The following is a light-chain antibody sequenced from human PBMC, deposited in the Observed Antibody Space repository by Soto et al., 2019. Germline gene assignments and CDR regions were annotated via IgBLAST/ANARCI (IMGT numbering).Light chain of an antibody. J-gene: IGLJ3*02. CDR2: LEGSGNY. Sequence: QSVLTQSSSASASLGSSVKLTCTLSSGHSSYIIAWHQQQPGKAPRYLMKLEGSGNYNKGSGVPDRFSGSSSGADRYLTISSLQSEDEADYYCETWDNNSRVFGGGTKVTVL. CDR1: SGHSSYI. V-gene: IGLV4-60*03. CDR3: ETWDNNSRV.